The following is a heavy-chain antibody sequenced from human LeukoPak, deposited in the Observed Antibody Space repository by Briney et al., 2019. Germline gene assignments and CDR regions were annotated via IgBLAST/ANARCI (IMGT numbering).Heavy chain of an antibody. CDR1: GFTFSSYA. Sequence: GGSLRLSCAASGFTFSSYAMSWVRQAPGKGLEWVSAISGSGGSTYYADSVKGRFTISRDNSKNTLYLQMNSLRAEDTAVYYCAKAPAIRPGYNVGSDYWGQGTLVTVSS. CDR3: AKAPAIRPGYNVGSDY. J-gene: IGHJ4*02. D-gene: IGHD5/OR15-5a*01. CDR2: ISGSGGST. V-gene: IGHV3-23*01.